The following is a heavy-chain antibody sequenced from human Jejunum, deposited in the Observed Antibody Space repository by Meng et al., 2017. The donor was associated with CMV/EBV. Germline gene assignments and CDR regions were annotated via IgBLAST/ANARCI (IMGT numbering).Heavy chain of an antibody. D-gene: IGHD4-23*01. J-gene: IGHJ4*02. CDR1: GASSSGGNDY. V-gene: IGHV4-61*02. Sequence: CTASGASSSGGNDYWSWIRQPAGKGLEWIGRISTSGSTKYSPSLKSRVTISMDTSENQFSLRLNSVTAADTAVYYCARGYGGNSNFDYWGQGTLVTVSS. CDR2: ISTSGST. CDR3: ARGYGGNSNFDY.